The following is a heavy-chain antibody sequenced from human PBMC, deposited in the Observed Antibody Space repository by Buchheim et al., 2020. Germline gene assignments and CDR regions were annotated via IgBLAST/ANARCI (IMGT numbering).Heavy chain of an antibody. CDR2: ISSGSSTI. J-gene: IGHJ4*02. Sequence: EVQLVESGGGLMQPGGSLRLSCAASGFTFSTYSMNWVRQAPGKGLEWVSYISSGSSTIYYAASVNGRFTISRDNAKNSLDLQMNSLTAEDTAVYYCARDDSSGYFVLDYWGQGTL. CDR3: ARDDSSGYFVLDY. D-gene: IGHD3-22*01. V-gene: IGHV3-48*01. CDR1: GFTFSTYS.